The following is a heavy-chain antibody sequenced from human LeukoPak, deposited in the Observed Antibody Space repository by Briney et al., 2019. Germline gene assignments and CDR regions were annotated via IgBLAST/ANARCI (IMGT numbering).Heavy chain of an antibody. V-gene: IGHV1-8*01. CDR2: MNPNSGNT. J-gene: IGHJ5*02. Sequence: ASVKVSCKASGYTFTSYDLNWVRQATGQGLEWIGWMNPNSGNTGYAQKFQGRVTLTRSTSISTSYMELRSLTSEDTAVYYCARDYGGNSGWFDPWGQGTLVTVSS. D-gene: IGHD4-23*01. CDR3: ARDYGGNSGWFDP. CDR1: GYTFTSYD.